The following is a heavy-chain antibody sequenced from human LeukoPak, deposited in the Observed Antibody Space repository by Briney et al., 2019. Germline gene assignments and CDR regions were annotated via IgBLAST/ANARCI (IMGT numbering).Heavy chain of an antibody. V-gene: IGHV3-23*01. CDR1: GSTFSTYP. Sequence: GGSLRLSCTASGSTFSTYPMTWVRQAPGQGLEWVSAISGNSVTIYYADSVKGRFTISRENSKNTLYLQMYSLRAEDTAVYYCAKILSGTYSFDLWGQGTLVTVSS. CDR3: AKILSGTYSFDL. CDR2: ISGNSVTI. D-gene: IGHD1-26*01. J-gene: IGHJ4*02.